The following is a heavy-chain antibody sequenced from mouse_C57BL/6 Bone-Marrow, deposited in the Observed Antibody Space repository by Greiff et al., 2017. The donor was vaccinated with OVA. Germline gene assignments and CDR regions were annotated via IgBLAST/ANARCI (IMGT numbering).Heavy chain of an antibody. CDR2: IWRGGST. CDR3: AKHPPFYSLRAY. J-gene: IGHJ3*01. CDR1: GFSLTSYG. D-gene: IGHD1-1*01. Sequence: VQLVESGPGLVQPSQSLSITCTVSGFSLTSYGVHWVRQSPGKGLEWLGVIWRGGSTDYNAAFMSRLSITKDNSKSQVFFKMNSLQADDTAIYYCAKHPPFYSLRAYWGQGTLVTVSA. V-gene: IGHV2-5*01.